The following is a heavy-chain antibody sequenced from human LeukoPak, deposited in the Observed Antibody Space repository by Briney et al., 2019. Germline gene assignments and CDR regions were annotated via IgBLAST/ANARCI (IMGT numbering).Heavy chain of an antibody. V-gene: IGHV3-11*03. CDR1: GFSFSDNY. J-gene: IGHJ4*02. CDR2: ISNSGSYT. D-gene: IGHD6-19*01. CDR3: ASSGQWLAGGPFDY. Sequence: KPGGSLRLSCAASGFSFSDNYMSWIRQAPGKGLEWVSYISNSGSYTNYPDSVKGRFTISRDNAKNSLYLQMNSLRDEDTAVYYCASSGQWLAGGPFDYWGQGTLVTVSS.